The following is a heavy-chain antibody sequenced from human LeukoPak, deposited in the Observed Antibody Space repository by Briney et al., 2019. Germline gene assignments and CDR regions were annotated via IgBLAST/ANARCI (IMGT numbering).Heavy chain of an antibody. CDR1: GLSITNDW. D-gene: IGHD3-10*01. CDR3: TLIQGWGSGSYYRDF. J-gene: IGHJ4*02. V-gene: IGHV3-15*01. Sequence: GGSLRLSCAASGLSITNDWMSWVRQARGKGLEWVARVKSKSAGETTDYAAPVKGRFTISRDDSKNALYLQMNSLKTEDTAVYYCTLIQGWGSGSYYRDFWGQGTLVTVSS. CDR2: VKSKSAGETT.